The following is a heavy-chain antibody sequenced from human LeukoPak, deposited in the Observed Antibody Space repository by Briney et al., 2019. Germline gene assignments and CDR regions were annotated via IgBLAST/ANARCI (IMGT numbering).Heavy chain of an antibody. D-gene: IGHD5-24*01. CDR1: GFTFGSYW. V-gene: IGHV3-74*01. CDR3: VRDVWGDRDGFFAY. Sequence: GGSLRLSCAASGFTFGSYWMHWVRQVPGKGLVWVVRINTDGRSTSYGESVKGRFTVSRDNAKNTLYVQMNSLRDEDTAVYYCVRDVWGDRDGFFAYWGQGTLVTVSS. CDR2: INTDGRST. J-gene: IGHJ4*02.